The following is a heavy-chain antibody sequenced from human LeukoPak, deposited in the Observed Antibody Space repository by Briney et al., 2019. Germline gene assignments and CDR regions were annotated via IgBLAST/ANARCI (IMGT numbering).Heavy chain of an antibody. CDR1: GFTFSNYA. CDR2: ISGSGDRT. D-gene: IGHD6-19*01. Sequence: KPGGSLRLSCVGAGFTFSNYAMTWVRQAPGKGLGWVSGISGSGDRTYYADSVKGRFTISRDSSKNTLYLQMNSLTDDDSAVYYCAKDRIPVAGRQDIWDYWGQGTLVTVSS. V-gene: IGHV3-23*01. J-gene: IGHJ4*02. CDR3: AKDRIPVAGRQDIWDY.